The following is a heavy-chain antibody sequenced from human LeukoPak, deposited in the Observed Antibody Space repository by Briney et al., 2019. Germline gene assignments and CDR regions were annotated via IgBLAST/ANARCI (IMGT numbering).Heavy chain of an antibody. V-gene: IGHV3-74*01. Sequence: GGSLRLSCAASGFTFSTYWMHWVRQAPGKGLMWVSRINADGSNTDYADSVKGRFTISRDNAKNSVYLQMDSLRPEDTAVYYCSRDRLGGLDLWGQGTLVTVSS. J-gene: IGHJ5*02. CDR3: SRDRLGGLDL. D-gene: IGHD5-12*01. CDR2: INADGSNT. CDR1: GFTFSTYW.